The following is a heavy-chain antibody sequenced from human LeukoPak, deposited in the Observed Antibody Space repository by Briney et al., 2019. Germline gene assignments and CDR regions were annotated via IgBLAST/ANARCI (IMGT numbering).Heavy chain of an antibody. J-gene: IGHJ6*03. D-gene: IGHD2-2*01. CDR2: ISGSGGST. CDR3: AKLGVPAANYGGSEREYYYYYMDV. Sequence: GGSLRLSCAASGFSFSGSYMSWIRQAPGKGLEWVSAISGSGGSTYYADSVKGRFTISRDNSKNTLYLQMNSLRAEDTAVYYCAKLGVPAANYGGSEREYYYYYMDVWGKGTTVTISS. V-gene: IGHV3-23*01. CDR1: GFSFSGSY.